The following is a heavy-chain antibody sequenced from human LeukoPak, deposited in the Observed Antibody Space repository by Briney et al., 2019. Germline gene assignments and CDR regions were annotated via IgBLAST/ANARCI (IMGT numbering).Heavy chain of an antibody. Sequence: GGSLRLSCAASGFTFSNYGMHWVRQAPGKGLGWVAVISYDGSNKYYADSLKGRFTNSRDNSKNTLYLQMNSLRAEDTAVYYCAKDKIVGSTGWYYFDYWGQGTLVTVSS. J-gene: IGHJ4*02. CDR1: GFTFSNYG. D-gene: IGHD6-19*01. CDR3: AKDKIVGSTGWYYFDY. CDR2: ISYDGSNK. V-gene: IGHV3-30*18.